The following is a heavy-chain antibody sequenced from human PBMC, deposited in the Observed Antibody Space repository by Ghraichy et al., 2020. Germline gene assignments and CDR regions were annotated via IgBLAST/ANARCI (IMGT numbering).Heavy chain of an antibody. CDR2: IYKGGGT. Sequence: GGSLRLSCAASGFIVSNTYMSWVRQAPGKGLEWVSIIYKGGGTFYAVSVKGRFTISRDISKNTVYLQMNSLRAEDTAVYYCARAYWGYSYGNDFDYWGQGTLVTVSS. J-gene: IGHJ4*02. CDR3: ARAYWGYSYGNDFDY. CDR1: GFIVSNTY. D-gene: IGHD5-18*01. V-gene: IGHV3-53*01.